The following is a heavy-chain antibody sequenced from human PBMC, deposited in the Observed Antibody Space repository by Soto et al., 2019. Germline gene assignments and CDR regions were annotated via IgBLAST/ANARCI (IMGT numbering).Heavy chain of an antibody. D-gene: IGHD3-9*01. Sequence: GGSLRLSCAASGFTFSSYAMSWVRQAPGKGLEWVSAISGSGGSTYYADSVKGRFTISRDNSKNTLYLQMNSLRAEDTAVYYCAKDAFYYDILTGSRGVNWFDPWGQGTLVTVSS. CDR3: AKDAFYYDILTGSRGVNWFDP. J-gene: IGHJ5*02. V-gene: IGHV3-23*01. CDR2: ISGSGGST. CDR1: GFTFSSYA.